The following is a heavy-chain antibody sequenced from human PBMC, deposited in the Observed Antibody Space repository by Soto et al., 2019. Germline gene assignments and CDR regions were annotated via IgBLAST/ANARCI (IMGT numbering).Heavy chain of an antibody. Sequence: ASVTVSCKASGYTFTSYGISWVRQAPGQGLEWMGWISAYNGNTNYAQKLQGRVTMTTDTSTSTAYMELRSLRSDDTAVYYCARVGTYYDFWSGSNLHFDYWGQGTLVTVSS. D-gene: IGHD3-3*01. CDR1: GYTFTSYG. CDR2: ISAYNGNT. J-gene: IGHJ4*02. V-gene: IGHV1-18*01. CDR3: ARVGTYYDFWSGSNLHFDY.